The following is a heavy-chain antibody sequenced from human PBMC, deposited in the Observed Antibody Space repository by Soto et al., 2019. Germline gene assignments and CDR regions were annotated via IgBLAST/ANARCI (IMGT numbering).Heavy chain of an antibody. D-gene: IGHD3-22*01. CDR1: GFSFSDAW. CDR2: IKSKSDGGTT. V-gene: IGHV3-15*07. CDR3: TTLTMIVGHLDY. J-gene: IGHJ4*02. Sequence: PGGSLRLSCAAPGFSFSDAWMNWVRQAPGKGLEWVARIKSKSDGGTTDYAAPVKGRFTISRDDSKNTLYLQMNSLRSEDTAVYYCTTLTMIVGHLDYGGPGTLVTVSS.